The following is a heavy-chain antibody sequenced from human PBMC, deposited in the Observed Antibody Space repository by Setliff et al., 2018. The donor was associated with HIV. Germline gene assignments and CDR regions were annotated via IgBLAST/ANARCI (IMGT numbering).Heavy chain of an antibody. Sequence: SETLSLTCAVSGGSINSGSYYWNWIRQPAGKGLEWIGHIYASGSTNYNPSLKSRVTISVDTSKSQFSLKLSSLTAADTAVYYCARGRTQWPNYNYFDPWGLGTLVTV. J-gene: IGHJ5*02. V-gene: IGHV4-61*09. CDR1: GGSINSGSYY. D-gene: IGHD6-19*01. CDR3: ARGRTQWPNYNYFDP. CDR2: IYASGST.